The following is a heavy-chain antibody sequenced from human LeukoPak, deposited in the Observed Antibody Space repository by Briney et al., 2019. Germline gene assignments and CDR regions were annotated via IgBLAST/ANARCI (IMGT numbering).Heavy chain of an antibody. CDR3: VKNSGWYRLDC. V-gene: IGHV3-7*03. CDR1: GFTFSSYA. D-gene: IGHD6-13*01. CDR2: IKEDGSEK. Sequence: GGSLRLSCAASGFTFSSYAITWVRQAPGKGLEWVADIKEDGSEKYYVDSVKGRFTISRDNAKNSLFLQMDSLRSEDTAVYYRVKNSGWYRLDCWGQGTLVTVSS. J-gene: IGHJ4*02.